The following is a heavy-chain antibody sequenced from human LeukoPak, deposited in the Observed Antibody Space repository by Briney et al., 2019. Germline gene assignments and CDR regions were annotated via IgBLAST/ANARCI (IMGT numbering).Heavy chain of an antibody. CDR1: GFSVSSSF. CDR3: ASVIRHRGFDC. CDR2: LYSGGST. D-gene: IGHD2-21*01. Sequence: GGSLRLSCAASGFSVSSSFMSWVRQAPGKGLEWVSVLYSGGSTYYADSVKGRFTISRDNSKNTLNLQMNSLRAEDTAVYYCASVIRHRGFDCWGQGTLVTVSS. V-gene: IGHV3-66*01. J-gene: IGHJ4*02.